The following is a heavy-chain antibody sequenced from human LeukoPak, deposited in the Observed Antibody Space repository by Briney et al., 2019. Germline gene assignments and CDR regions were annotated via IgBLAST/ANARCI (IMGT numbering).Heavy chain of an antibody. V-gene: IGHV4-39*07. Sequence: SETLSLTCTVSGGSISSSSYYWGWIRQPPGKGLEWIGSIYYSGSTYYNPSLKSRVTISVDTSKNQFSLKLSSVTAADTAVYYCARAPEHSSGWYTFSTSFDYWGQGTLVTVSS. J-gene: IGHJ4*02. CDR2: IYYSGST. D-gene: IGHD6-19*01. CDR3: ARAPEHSSGWYTFSTSFDY. CDR1: GGSISSSSYY.